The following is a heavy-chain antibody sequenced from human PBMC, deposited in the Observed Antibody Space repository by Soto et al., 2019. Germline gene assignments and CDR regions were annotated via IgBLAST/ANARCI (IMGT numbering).Heavy chain of an antibody. J-gene: IGHJ3*02. V-gene: IGHV1-2*04. CDR2: INPNSGGT. Sequence: ASVKVSCKASGYTFTGYYIHWVRQAPGQGLEWMGWINPNSGGTNYAQKFQGWVTMTRDTSISTAYMELSRLRSDDTAVYYCASKARANYDILTGYYLWPFDIWGQGTMVTVSS. D-gene: IGHD3-9*01. CDR1: GYTFTGYY. CDR3: ASKARANYDILTGYYLWPFDI.